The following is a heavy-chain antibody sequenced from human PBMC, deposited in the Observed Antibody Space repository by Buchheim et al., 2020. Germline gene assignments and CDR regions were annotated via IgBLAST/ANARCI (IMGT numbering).Heavy chain of an antibody. CDR3: TDLGTY. D-gene: IGHD3/OR15-3a*01. CDR2: INQYGSAE. Sequence: DVHLVESGGALVQPGGSLRLSCASSGFSFSTNWMSWVRQAPGKGPEWVANINQYGSAEYSVDSVKDRFTICRDNAKNSLYLQMNSLRAEDTAVYYCTDLGTYWGQGTL. CDR1: GFSFSTNW. J-gene: IGHJ4*02. V-gene: IGHV3-7*01.